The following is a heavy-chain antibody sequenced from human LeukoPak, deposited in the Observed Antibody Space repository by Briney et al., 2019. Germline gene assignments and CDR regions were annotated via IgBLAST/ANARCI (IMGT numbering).Heavy chain of an antibody. D-gene: IGHD5-18*01. Sequence: SVKVSCKASGGTFSSYAISWVRQAPGQGLEWMGGIIPIFGTANYAQKFQGRVTITADESTSTAYMELSSLRSEDTAVYYCARNRWDTAMPNDYWGQGTLVTVSS. J-gene: IGHJ4*02. V-gene: IGHV1-69*13. CDR1: GGTFSSYA. CDR2: IIPIFGTA. CDR3: ARNRWDTAMPNDY.